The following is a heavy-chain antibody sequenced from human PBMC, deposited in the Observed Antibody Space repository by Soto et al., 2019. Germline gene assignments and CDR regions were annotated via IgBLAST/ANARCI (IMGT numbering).Heavy chain of an antibody. CDR3: AKDFRYCTNGVCYFDY. V-gene: IGHV3-23*01. D-gene: IGHD2-8*01. CDR2: ISGSGGST. J-gene: IGHJ4*02. CDR1: GFTFSSYA. Sequence: GGSLRLSCAASGFTFSSYAMSWVRQAPGKGLEWVSAISGSGGSTYYADSVKGRFTISRDNSKNTLYLQMNSLRAEDTAVYYCAKDFRYCTNGVCYFDYWGQGTLVTVSS.